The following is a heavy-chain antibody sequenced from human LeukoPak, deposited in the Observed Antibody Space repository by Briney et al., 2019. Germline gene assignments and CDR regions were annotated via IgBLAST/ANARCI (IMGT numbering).Heavy chain of an antibody. J-gene: IGHJ4*02. CDR3: VVGGSPGY. CDR2: ISTDGYTT. CDR1: GLAFSAYK. Sequence: GGSLRLSCAASGLAFSAYKMHWVRHAPRKGLVWVSRISTDGYTTDYADFVQGRFTASRGNTKNTWSLEMNSLRAEDTAVYYCVVGGSPGYWGQGTLVTVSS. D-gene: IGHD2-15*01. V-gene: IGHV3-74*01.